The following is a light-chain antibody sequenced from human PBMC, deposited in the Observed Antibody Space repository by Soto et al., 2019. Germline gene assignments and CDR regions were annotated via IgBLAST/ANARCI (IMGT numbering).Light chain of an antibody. CDR2: GAS. V-gene: IGKV3-15*01. J-gene: IGKJ3*01. CDR1: QGVSSN. CDR3: QQLFMYPPT. Sequence: EIVMTQSPATLSVSPGERATLSCRASQGVSSNLAWYQQIPGQAPRLLIYGASTRATGIPARFSGSGSGTEFTLTISSLQSEDFATYYCQQLFMYPPTFGPGTKVDIK.